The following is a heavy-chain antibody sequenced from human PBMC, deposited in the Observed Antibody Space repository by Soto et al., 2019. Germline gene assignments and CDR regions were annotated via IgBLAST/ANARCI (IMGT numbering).Heavy chain of an antibody. CDR1: GYTFTGYH. CDR2: INPNSGGT. Sequence: ASVKVSCKASGYTFTGYHMHWVRQAPGQGLEWMGWINPNSGGTNYAQKFQGRVTMTRDTSISTAYMELSRLRSDDTAVYYCANSLIGCTNSVCCSEYYYYGMDVWGQGTTVTVSS. D-gene: IGHD2-8*01. CDR3: ANSLIGCTNSVCCSEYYYYGMDV. J-gene: IGHJ6*01. V-gene: IGHV1-2*02.